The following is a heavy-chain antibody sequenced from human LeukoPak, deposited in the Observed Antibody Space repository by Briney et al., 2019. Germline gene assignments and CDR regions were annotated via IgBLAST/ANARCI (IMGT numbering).Heavy chain of an antibody. V-gene: IGHV3-33*01. J-gene: IGHJ6*02. D-gene: IGHD5-12*01. Sequence: GGSLRLSCEASGLTFRNNGMHGVRQAPGKGLEWVAVIWYDGSNKYYADSVKGRFTISRDNSKNTLYLQMNSLRAEDTAVYYCAREQGYSGYDDSGYYYGMDVWGQGTTVTVSS. CDR1: GLTFRNNG. CDR3: AREQGYSGYDDSGYYYGMDV. CDR2: IWYDGSNK.